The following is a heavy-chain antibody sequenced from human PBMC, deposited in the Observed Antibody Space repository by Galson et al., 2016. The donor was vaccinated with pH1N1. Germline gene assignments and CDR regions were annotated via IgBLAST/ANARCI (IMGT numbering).Heavy chain of an antibody. CDR3: ARRLHGDDVDYFGY. CDR1: GYTFTSYG. V-gene: IGHV1-18*01. J-gene: IGHJ4*02. CDR2: ISAYNGNT. D-gene: IGHD4-17*01. Sequence: SVKVSCKASGYTFTSYGISWVRQAPGQGLEWMGWISAYNGNTNYAQKLQGRVTMTTDTSTTTAYTELRRLRADDTAAYYCARRLHGDDVDYFGYWGQGTLVTVSA.